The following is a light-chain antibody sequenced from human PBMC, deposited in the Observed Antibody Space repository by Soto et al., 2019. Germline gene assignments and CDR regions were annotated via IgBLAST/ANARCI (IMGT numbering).Light chain of an antibody. CDR3: QQYTTWPPAFT. J-gene: IGKJ4*01. V-gene: IGKV3-15*01. CDR2: GAS. CDR1: QSISRN. Sequence: EIVMTQSPATLSVSPGERATLSCRASQSISRNLAWYQQKAGQAPRLLIYGASTRATGFPARFSGSGSGTEFTLTISSLQSEDSAVYYCQQYTTWPPAFTFGGGTKVEI.